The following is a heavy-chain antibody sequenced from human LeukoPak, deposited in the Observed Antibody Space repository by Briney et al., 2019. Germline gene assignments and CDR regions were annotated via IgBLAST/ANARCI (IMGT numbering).Heavy chain of an antibody. D-gene: IGHD3-3*01. CDR2: FYYSGST. J-gene: IGHJ4*02. CDR3: ARGRAADDFWSGYSFDY. Sequence: SETLSLTCAVCGGSISSYYWSWIRQPPGKGLEWMGFFYYSGSTNYNPSLKSRVTISVDTSKNQFSLKLSSVTAADTAVYYCARGRAADDFWSGYSFDYWGQGTLVTVSS. V-gene: IGHV4-59*13. CDR1: GGSISSYY.